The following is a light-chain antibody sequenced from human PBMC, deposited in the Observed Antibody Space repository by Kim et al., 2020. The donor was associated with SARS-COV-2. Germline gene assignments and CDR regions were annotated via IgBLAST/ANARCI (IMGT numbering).Light chain of an antibody. Sequence: QAGLTKPPSVSKGLRQTATLTCTGNSNNVGNEGAAWLQQHQGHPPKLLSYRNNNRPSGISERLSASRSGNTASLTITGLQPEDAADYYCSAWDSSLSAWVFGGGTKLTVL. J-gene: IGLJ3*02. CDR3: SAWDSSLSAWV. V-gene: IGLV10-54*01. CDR2: RNN. CDR1: SNNVGNEG.